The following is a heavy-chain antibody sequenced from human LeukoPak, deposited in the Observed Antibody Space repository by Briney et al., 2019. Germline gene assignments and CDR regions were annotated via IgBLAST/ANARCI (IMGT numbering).Heavy chain of an antibody. CDR3: ARDPAAAADTYYYYGMDV. Sequence: PSETLSLTCAVSGYSISSGYYWGWIRQPPGKGLEWIGSIYHSGSTYYNPSLKSRVTISLDTSKNQFSLNLSSVTAADTAVYYCARDPAAAADTYYYYGMDVWGKGTTVTVSS. D-gene: IGHD6-13*01. V-gene: IGHV4-38-2*02. CDR2: IYHSGST. J-gene: IGHJ6*04. CDR1: GYSISSGYY.